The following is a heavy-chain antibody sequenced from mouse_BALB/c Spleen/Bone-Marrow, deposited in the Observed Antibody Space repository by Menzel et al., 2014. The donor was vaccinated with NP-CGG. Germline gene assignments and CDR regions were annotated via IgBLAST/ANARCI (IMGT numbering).Heavy chain of an antibody. D-gene: IGHD2-4*01. CDR2: IDPANGNT. V-gene: IGHV14-3*02. J-gene: IGHJ3*01. CDR3: ARGDYGAFAY. Sequence: EVKLQESGGELVKPGASVKLSCTASGCNIKDTYMHWVKQRPEQGLEWIARIDPANGNTKYDPKFQGKATITADTSSNTAYLQLSSLTSEDTAVYYCARGDYGAFAYWGQGTLVTVSA. CDR1: GCNIKDTY.